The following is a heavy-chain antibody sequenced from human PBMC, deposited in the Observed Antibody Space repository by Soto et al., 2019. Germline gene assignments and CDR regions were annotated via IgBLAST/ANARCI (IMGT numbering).Heavy chain of an antibody. CDR2: INADALEA. D-gene: IGHD6-25*01. J-gene: IGHJ2*01. CDR1: GYTFNRYA. V-gene: IGHV1-18*01. Sequence: ASVKVSCKASGYTFNRYAISWLRQAPGQGLEWMGGINADALEARYAQKFRGRVTLTRDTSASTAYMELSSLRSEDTAVYYCAQTLGLAAAGPGRFDLWGRGTLVTISS. CDR3: AQTLGLAAAGPGRFDL.